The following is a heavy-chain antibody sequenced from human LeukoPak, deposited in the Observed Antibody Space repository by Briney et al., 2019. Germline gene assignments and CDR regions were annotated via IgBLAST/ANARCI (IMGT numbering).Heavy chain of an antibody. J-gene: IGHJ4*02. V-gene: IGHV3-48*01. CDR3: ARARGWYHHYFDY. Sequence: GGSLRLSCAASGFTFSSYRMNWVRQAPGKGLEWVSYISSSSSTIYYADSVKGRFTISRDNAKNSLYLQMNSLRAEDTAVYYCARARGWYHHYFDYWGQGTLVTVSS. D-gene: IGHD6-19*01. CDR1: GFTFSSYR. CDR2: ISSSSSTI.